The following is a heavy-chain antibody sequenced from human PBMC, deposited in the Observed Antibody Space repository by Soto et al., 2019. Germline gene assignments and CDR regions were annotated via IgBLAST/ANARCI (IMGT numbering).Heavy chain of an antibody. Sequence: EVQLVASGGGLVQPGGSLRLSCAASGFTFNSYSMNWVRQAPGKGLEWVSYISSSSSTLYYADSVKGRFTISRDNAKNSLYLQMNSLRDEDAAVYYCARAGYYGSGILLWGQGALVSVSS. J-gene: IGHJ4*02. CDR1: GFTFNSYS. V-gene: IGHV3-48*02. CDR3: ARAGYYGSGILL. D-gene: IGHD3-10*01. CDR2: ISSSSSTL.